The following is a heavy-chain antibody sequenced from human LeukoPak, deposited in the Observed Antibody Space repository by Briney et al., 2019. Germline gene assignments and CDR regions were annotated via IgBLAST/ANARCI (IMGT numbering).Heavy chain of an antibody. CDR2: INHSGST. D-gene: IGHD3-16*02. V-gene: IGHV4-34*01. CDR1: GGSFSGYY. J-gene: IGHJ4*02. Sequence: PSETLSLTCAVYGGSFSGYYWSWIRQPPGKGLEWLGEINHSGSTNYNPSLKSRVTISVDTSKNQFSLKLSSVTAADTAVYYCARGKHYDYVWGSYRYTYYFDYWGQGTLVTVSS. CDR3: ARGKHYDYVWGSYRYTYYFDY.